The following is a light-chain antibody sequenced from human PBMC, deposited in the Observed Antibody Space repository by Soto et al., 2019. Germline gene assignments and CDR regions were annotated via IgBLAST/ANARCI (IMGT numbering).Light chain of an antibody. CDR2: WAS. CDR1: QSVLYSSNNKNY. CDR3: QQYYSTPNR. V-gene: IGKV4-1*01. Sequence: DIVMTQSPDSLAVSLGERATINCKSSQSVLYSSNNKNYLAWYQQKPGQPPKLLIYWASTRESGVPDRFSGSGSGTDFTLTISSLQAEDVEVYYCQQYYSTPNRFGQGTKVDIK. J-gene: IGKJ1*01.